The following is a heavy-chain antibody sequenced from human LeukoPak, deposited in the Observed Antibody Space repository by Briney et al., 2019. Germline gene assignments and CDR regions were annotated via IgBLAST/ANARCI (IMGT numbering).Heavy chain of an antibody. J-gene: IGHJ4*02. CDR2: FDPEDGET. V-gene: IGHV1-24*01. CDR1: GYTFTSYG. Sequence: ASVKVSCKASGYTFTSYGISWVRQAPGQGLEWMGGFDPEDGETIYAQKFQGRVTMTEDTSTDTAYMELSSLRSEDTAVYYCATGEAVAGLWGQGTLVTVSS. D-gene: IGHD6-19*01. CDR3: ATGEAVAGL.